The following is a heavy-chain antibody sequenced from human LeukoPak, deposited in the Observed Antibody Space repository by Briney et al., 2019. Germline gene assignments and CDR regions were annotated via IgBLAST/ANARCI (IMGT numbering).Heavy chain of an antibody. J-gene: IGHJ6*02. V-gene: IGHV4-4*07. Sequence: PSQTLSLTCTVYGGSISSYYWSWIRQPAGKGLEWIGRIYTSGSTNYNPSLKSRVTMSVDTSKNQFSLKLTSVTAADTAAYYCARVPARWRQQGYYYYCMDVWGQGTTVTVSS. CDR3: ARVPARWRQQGYYYYCMDV. D-gene: IGHD5-18*01. CDR1: GGSISSYY. CDR2: IYTSGST.